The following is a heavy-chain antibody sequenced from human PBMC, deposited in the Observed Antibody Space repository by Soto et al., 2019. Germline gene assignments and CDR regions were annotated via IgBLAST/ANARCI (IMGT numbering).Heavy chain of an antibody. CDR2: INHSGST. J-gene: IGHJ4*02. V-gene: IGHV4-34*01. Sequence: SSETLSLTCAVYGGSFSGYYWSWIRQPPGKGLEWIGEINHSGSTNYNPSLKSRVTISVDTSKNQFSLKLSSVTAADTAVYYCAIRLAAAGTDYFDYWGQGTLVTVSS. CDR3: AIRLAAAGTDYFDY. CDR1: GGSFSGYY. D-gene: IGHD6-13*01.